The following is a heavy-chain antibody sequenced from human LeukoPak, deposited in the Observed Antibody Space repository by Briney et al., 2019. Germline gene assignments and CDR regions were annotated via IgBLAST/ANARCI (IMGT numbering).Heavy chain of an antibody. J-gene: IGHJ4*02. V-gene: IGHV3-23*01. CDR3: VKDNGWLHQS. CDR1: GFTFSSSG. D-gene: IGHD5-12*01. Sequence: GGSLRLSCAASGFTFSSSGKSWVRQAAGEGLEWVSGITGFSGDTNYADSVKGRFTILRDSSKNTLFLQMNTLRAEDTAVYYCVKDNGWLHQSWGQGALVTVSS. CDR2: ITGFSGDT.